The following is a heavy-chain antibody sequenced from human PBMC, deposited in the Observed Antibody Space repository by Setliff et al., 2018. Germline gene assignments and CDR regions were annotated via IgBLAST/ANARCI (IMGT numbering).Heavy chain of an antibody. Sequence: PSETLSLTCTVSGGSMNIGSYYWSFIRQPTGKGLEWIRQIYNSWNTNYTPSLKRRVTISVDTSKNQFSLQLSSVTAADTAVYYCARLSGFLYIDVWGKGTTVTVSS. V-gene: IGHV4-61*09. J-gene: IGHJ6*04. CDR2: IYNSWNT. CDR3: ARLSGFLYIDV. D-gene: IGHD3-3*01. CDR1: GGSMNIGSYY.